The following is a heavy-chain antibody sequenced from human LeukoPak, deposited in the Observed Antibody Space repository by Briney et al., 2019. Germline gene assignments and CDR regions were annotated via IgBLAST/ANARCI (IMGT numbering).Heavy chain of an antibody. Sequence: SQTLSLTCAISGDSVSSSAAWNWIRQSPSRGLEWLGRTYYRSTWYNDYAVSVKSRITINPDTSKNQFPLHLNSVTPEDTAVYFCARANVRNCRSPTCYTDWFDPWGQGTLVTVSS. D-gene: IGHD2-2*02. CDR3: ARANVRNCRSPTCYTDWFDP. CDR2: TYYRSTWYN. CDR1: GDSVSSSAA. J-gene: IGHJ5*02. V-gene: IGHV6-1*01.